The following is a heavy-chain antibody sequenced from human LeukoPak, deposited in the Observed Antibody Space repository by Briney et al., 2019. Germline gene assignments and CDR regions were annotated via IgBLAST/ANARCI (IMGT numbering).Heavy chain of an antibody. CDR2: ISTGGSTI. Sequence: GGSLRLSCAASGFTFSSYGMNWVRQALGKGLEWVSYISTGGSTIYYADSVRGRFTISRDNAKNALYLQMNSLRAEDTAVYYCAREGRHYYDSSGLGDAFDIWGQGTKVTVSS. CDR1: GFTFSSYG. J-gene: IGHJ3*02. V-gene: IGHV3-48*04. D-gene: IGHD3-22*01. CDR3: AREGRHYYDSSGLGDAFDI.